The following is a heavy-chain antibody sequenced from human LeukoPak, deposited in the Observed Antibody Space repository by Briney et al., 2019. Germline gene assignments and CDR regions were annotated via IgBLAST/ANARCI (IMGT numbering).Heavy chain of an antibody. Sequence: GGSLRLSCAASRFTLSNYWMSWVRQTPGKGLEWVANTKQDGSEKFYVDSVKGRFTISRDNAKNSLFLQMNSLRVEDTAVYYCARTRFPSCTSASCGDDPFDIWGQGTTVTVS. CDR2: TKQDGSEK. D-gene: IGHD2-2*01. V-gene: IGHV3-7*01. CDR3: ARTRFPSCTSASCGDDPFDI. CDR1: RFTLSNYW. J-gene: IGHJ3*02.